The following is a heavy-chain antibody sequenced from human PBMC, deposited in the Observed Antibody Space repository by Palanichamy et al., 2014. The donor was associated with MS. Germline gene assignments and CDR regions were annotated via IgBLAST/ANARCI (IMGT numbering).Heavy chain of an antibody. CDR2: ITNAGSYT. J-gene: IGHJ4*02. V-gene: IGHV3-21*06. D-gene: IGHD4-11*01. Sequence: EVQLVESGGGLVKPGGSLRLSCAASGFTFRTYTMHWVRQAPGKGLEWVSSITNAGSYTYYADSVKGRFTISRDNAKNSLYLQMNSLRAEDTAIYYCAKDEGAYNDYSNCFDYWGQGTLVTVSS. CDR3: AKDEGAYNDYSNCFDY. CDR1: GFTFRTYT.